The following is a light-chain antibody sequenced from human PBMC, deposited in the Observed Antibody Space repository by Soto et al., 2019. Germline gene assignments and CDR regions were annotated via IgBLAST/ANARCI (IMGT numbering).Light chain of an antibody. V-gene: IGLV8-61*01. Sequence: QTVVTQEPSFSVSPGGTVTLTCALSSGSVSPSYYPSWYQQTPGQAPRTLIHSTNTRSSGVPDRFSGSILGNKAALTITGAQADDESDYYCVLYMGSGISVFGGGTKRTVL. CDR1: SGSVSPSYY. CDR3: VLYMGSGISV. J-gene: IGLJ3*02. CDR2: STN.